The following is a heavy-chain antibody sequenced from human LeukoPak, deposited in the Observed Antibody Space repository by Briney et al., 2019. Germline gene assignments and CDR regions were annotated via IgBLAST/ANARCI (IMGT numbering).Heavy chain of an antibody. V-gene: IGHV2-70*12. CDR1: GFSLTTGGMC. CDR3: ARQHRDDYSGREVDV. CDR2: IDWDDDT. Sequence: SGPTLVNPTETLTCTFSGFSLTTGGMCVTWIRQPPGQALEWLAKIDWDDDTYYNRSLETRLTISKDTSKNQVVLTMTNMDPVDTATYYCARQHRDDYSGREVDVWGQGTTVTVSS. D-gene: IGHD3-16*01. J-gene: IGHJ6*02.